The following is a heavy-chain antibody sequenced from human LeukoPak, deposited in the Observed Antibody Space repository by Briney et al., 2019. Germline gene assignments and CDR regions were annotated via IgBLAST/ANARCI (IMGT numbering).Heavy chain of an antibody. J-gene: IGHJ4*02. D-gene: IGHD1-26*01. CDR2: ISSNGGST. Sequence: GGSLRLSCAASGFTFSSYAMHWVRQAPGKGLEYVSAISSNGGSTYYANSVKGRFTISRDNSKNTLYLQMGSLRAEDMAVYYCARPHSETYYTDYFDYWGQGTLVTVSS. CDR1: GFTFSSYA. CDR3: ARPHSETYYTDYFDY. V-gene: IGHV3-64*01.